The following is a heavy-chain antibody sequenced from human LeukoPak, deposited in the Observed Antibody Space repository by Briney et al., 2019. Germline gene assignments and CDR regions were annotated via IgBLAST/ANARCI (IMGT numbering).Heavy chain of an antibody. V-gene: IGHV3-11*01. Sequence: SGGSLRLSCAASAFTFSDYYMNWIRQAPGKGLEWVSYISTSGTTMSYADSVKGRFTISRDSAKNSLYLQMNSLRAEDTAVYYCARGTTGTTDFDYWGQGTLVTVSS. CDR1: AFTFSDYY. D-gene: IGHD1-1*01. CDR3: ARGTTGTTDFDY. CDR2: ISTSGTTM. J-gene: IGHJ4*02.